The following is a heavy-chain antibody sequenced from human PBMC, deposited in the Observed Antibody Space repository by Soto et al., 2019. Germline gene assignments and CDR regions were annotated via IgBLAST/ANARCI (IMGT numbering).Heavy chain of an antibody. V-gene: IGHV1-69*01. D-gene: IGHD3-10*01. Sequence: QVQLVQSGAEVKKPGSSVKVSCKASGGIFSTYAISWLRQAPGQGLEWMGGIIPIFGTPNYAQRFQGRVTINADESTTTSYMELSRLKSEDTDVYYCARDRDDYGSGNYYNRIDFWGQGTLVTVSS. CDR3: ARDRDDYGSGNYYNRIDF. CDR2: IIPIFGTP. J-gene: IGHJ4*02. CDR1: GGIFSTYA.